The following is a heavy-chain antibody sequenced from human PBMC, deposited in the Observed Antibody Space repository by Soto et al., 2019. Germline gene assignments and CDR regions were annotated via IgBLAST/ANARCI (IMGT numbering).Heavy chain of an antibody. V-gene: IGHV1-18*04. J-gene: IGHJ4*02. Sequence: QVYLVQSGAELKKPEASVKVSCKSSGYSFTTYGITWVRQAPGQGLEWMGWIIPYNGKTFYAQKFQARVTMTIDTSPSTAYMELRSLRSDDTAVYYCARDRGAYCSGGSCYVDPFSFDYWGQGTLVTVSS. CDR1: GYSFTTYG. CDR2: IIPYNGKT. D-gene: IGHD2-15*01. CDR3: ARDRGAYCSGGSCYVDPFSFDY.